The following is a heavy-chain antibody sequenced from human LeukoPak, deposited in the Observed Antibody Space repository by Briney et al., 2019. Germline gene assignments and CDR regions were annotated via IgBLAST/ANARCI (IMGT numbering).Heavy chain of an antibody. CDR1: GYTFTSYG. CDR3: ARDLMVRGYYGMDV. CDR2: INPNSGGT. Sequence: ASVKVSCKASGYTFTSYGISWVRQAPGQGLEWMGWINPNSGGTNYAQKFQGWVTMTRDTSISTAYMELSRLRSDDTAVYYCARDLMVRGYYGMDVWGQGTTVTVS. D-gene: IGHD5-18*01. J-gene: IGHJ6*02. V-gene: IGHV1-2*04.